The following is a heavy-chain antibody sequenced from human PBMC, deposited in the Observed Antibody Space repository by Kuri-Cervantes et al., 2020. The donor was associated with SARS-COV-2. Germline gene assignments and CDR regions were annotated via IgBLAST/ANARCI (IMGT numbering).Heavy chain of an antibody. Sequence: SETLSLTCTVSGYSISSGYYWGWIRQPPGKGLEWIGSIYHSGSTYYNPSLKSLVTISVDTSKNQFSLKLSSVTAADTAVYYCASVPYGSGSYAYYFDYWGQGTLVTVSS. J-gene: IGHJ4*02. CDR3: ASVPYGSGSYAYYFDY. CDR1: GYSISSGYY. D-gene: IGHD3-10*01. V-gene: IGHV4-38-2*02. CDR2: IYHSGST.